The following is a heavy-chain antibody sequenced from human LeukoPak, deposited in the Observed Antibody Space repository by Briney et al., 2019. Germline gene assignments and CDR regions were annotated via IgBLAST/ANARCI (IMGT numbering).Heavy chain of an antibody. V-gene: IGHV4-39*01. CDR3: ASGASGAQQLAPC. D-gene: IGHD6-13*01. CDR2: MYYDGST. CDR1: VGSISGSSYY. Sequence: PSETLSLTCTVSVGSISGSSYYSGWIRQPPGKWLEWIVSMYYDGSTYYNPSLKGRVSISLRTSKNSFSLKSSSLTATDTAVYYCASGASGAQQLAPCWGQGTLVTVSS. J-gene: IGHJ4*02.